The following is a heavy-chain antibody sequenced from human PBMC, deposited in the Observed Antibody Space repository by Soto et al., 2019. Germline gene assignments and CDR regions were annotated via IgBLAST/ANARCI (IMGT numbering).Heavy chain of an antibody. CDR3: ARNVDL. CDR1: GFSFSNYN. Sequence: GGSLRLSCVASGFSFSNYNMDWVRQAPGKGLEWLSYISSDNITKYYADSVRGRFTISRDSAKNSLYLQMNSLRDEDTAVYFCARNVDLWGQGTMVTVSS. CDR2: ISSDNITK. J-gene: IGHJ3*01. V-gene: IGHV3-48*02. D-gene: IGHD2-21*01.